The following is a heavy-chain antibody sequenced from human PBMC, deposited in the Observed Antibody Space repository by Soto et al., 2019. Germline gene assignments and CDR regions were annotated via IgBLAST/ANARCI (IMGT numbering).Heavy chain of an antibody. V-gene: IGHV1-18*04. Sequence: ASVKVSCKASGYTFSNYGIYWLRQAPGQGLEWLGWVSTYNGDTNYAQKFHDRVTMTTHTSTNTASMELRSLKSDDTAVYYCARGHFDFWSGYPIEYSGQGTSVTLSS. CDR2: VSTYNGDT. D-gene: IGHD3-3*01. CDR1: GYTFSNYG. J-gene: IGHJ4*02. CDR3: ARGHFDFWSGYPIEY.